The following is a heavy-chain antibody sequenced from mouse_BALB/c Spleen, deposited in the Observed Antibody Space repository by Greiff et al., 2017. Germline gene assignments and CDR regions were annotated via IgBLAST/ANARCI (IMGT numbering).Heavy chain of an antibody. CDR2: IDPETGGT. Sequence: VQLQQSGAELVRPGASVTLSCKASGYTFTDYEMHWVKQTPVHGLEWIGAIDPETGGTAYNQKFKGKATLTADKSSSTAYMELRSLTSEDSAVYYGTRRETGWFAYWGQGTLVTVSA. CDR1: GYTFTDYE. J-gene: IGHJ3*01. D-gene: IGHD4-1*01. CDR3: TRRETGWFAY. V-gene: IGHV1-15*01.